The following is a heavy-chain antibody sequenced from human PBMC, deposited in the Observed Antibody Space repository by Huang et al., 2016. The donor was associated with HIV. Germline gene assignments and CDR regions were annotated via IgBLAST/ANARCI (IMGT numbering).Heavy chain of an antibody. CDR3: ARARNGGMAVAGPWYYLDY. CDR2: MYGDEDK. Sequence: QITLKESGPTLVKPKQTLTLTCTFSGFSLSTSGVCVAWIRQPPGEALGWLGNMYGDEDKRYTPSMKTKLTIIKDVAKNEVVLTMGNMDSGDTATYYCARARNGGMAVAGPWYYLDYWGQGTPVTVSS. D-gene: IGHD6-19*01. J-gene: IGHJ4*02. V-gene: IGHV2-5*02. CDR1: GFSLSTSGVC.